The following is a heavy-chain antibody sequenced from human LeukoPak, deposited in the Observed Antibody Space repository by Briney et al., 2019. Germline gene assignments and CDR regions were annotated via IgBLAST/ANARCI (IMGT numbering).Heavy chain of an antibody. CDR3: AREVMDNFRFDY. V-gene: IGHV1-46*01. CDR1: GYTFTGYY. Sequence: ASVKVSCKASGYTFTGYYMHWVRQAPGQGLEWMGIINPSGGDTSYAQKFQGRLTMTRDTSTNTVYMELTSLRSEDTAVYYCAREVMDNFRFDYWGQGTLVTVSS. J-gene: IGHJ4*02. D-gene: IGHD1-20*01. CDR2: INPSGGDT.